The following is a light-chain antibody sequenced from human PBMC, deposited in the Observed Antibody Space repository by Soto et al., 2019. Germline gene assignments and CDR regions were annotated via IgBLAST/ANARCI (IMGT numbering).Light chain of an antibody. J-gene: IGKJ1*01. CDR2: GAS. CDR1: QSVSSN. V-gene: IGKV3-15*01. Sequence: EIVMTQSPATLSVSPGERATLSCRASQSVSSNLAWYQQKPGQAPRLLIYGASTRATGIPARFSGSGSGTGFTLTISSLQSEDFAFYYCQQYNNWPLWTFGQGTKV. CDR3: QQYNNWPLWT.